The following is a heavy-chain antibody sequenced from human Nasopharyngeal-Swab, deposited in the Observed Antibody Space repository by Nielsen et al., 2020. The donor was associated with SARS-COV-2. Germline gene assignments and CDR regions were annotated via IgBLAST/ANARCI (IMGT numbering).Heavy chain of an antibody. CDR3: ARHGPQYCSGGRCYSGTQNYYYYYMDV. D-gene: IGHD2-15*01. CDR2: IYYSGST. V-gene: IGHV4-59*08. J-gene: IGHJ6*03. CDR1: GGSISSYY. Sequence: SETLSLTCTVSGGSISSYYWSWIRQPPGKGLEWIGYIYYSGSTNYNPSLKSRVTISVDTSKNQFSLKLSSVTAADTAVYYCARHGPQYCSGGRCYSGTQNYYYYYMDVWGKGTTVTVSS.